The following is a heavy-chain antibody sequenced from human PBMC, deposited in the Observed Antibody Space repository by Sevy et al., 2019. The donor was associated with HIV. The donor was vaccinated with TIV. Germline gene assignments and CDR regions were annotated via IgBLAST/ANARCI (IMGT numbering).Heavy chain of an antibody. Sequence: GGSLRLSCAASGFTFSTYAMSWVRQPPGKGLEWVSAISGSGGMTYDATTVKGRFTISRDNSKNTLYLQMNSLRAEDTAVYYCAKEGVGYYYDSSGQFDYWGQGTLVTVSS. J-gene: IGHJ4*02. D-gene: IGHD3-22*01. CDR2: ISGSGGMT. CDR3: AKEGVGYYYDSSGQFDY. V-gene: IGHV3-23*01. CDR1: GFTFSTYA.